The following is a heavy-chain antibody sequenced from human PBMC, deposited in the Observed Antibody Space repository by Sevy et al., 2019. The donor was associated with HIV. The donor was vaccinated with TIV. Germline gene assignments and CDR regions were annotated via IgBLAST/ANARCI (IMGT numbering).Heavy chain of an antibody. D-gene: IGHD6-13*01. CDR2: IYPGDSDT. CDR3: ARYSDIIAAADY. Sequence: GGSLRLSCKGSGYSFTSYWIGWVRQMPGKGLEWMGIIYPGDSDTRYSPSFQGQVTISADKSISTAYLQWSSLKASDTAMYYCARYSDIIAAADYWGQRTLVTVSS. J-gene: IGHJ4*02. CDR1: GYSFTSYW. V-gene: IGHV5-51*01.